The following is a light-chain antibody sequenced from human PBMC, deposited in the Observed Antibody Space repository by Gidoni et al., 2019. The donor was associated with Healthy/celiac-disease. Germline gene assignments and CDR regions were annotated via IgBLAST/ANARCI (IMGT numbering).Light chain of an antibody. CDR3: QQYNSYAPDT. J-gene: IGKJ4*01. CDR1: QSISSW. V-gene: IGKV1-5*03. Sequence: DLPMTPSPSTLSASVGDRVTITCRASQSISSWLAWYQQKPGKAPKLLIYKASSLESGVPSRFSGSGSGTEFTRTISSLQPDDFATYYCQQYNSYAPDTFGGGTKVEIK. CDR2: KAS.